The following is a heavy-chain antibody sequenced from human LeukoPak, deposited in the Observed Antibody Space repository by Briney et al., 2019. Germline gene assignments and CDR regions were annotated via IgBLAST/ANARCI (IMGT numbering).Heavy chain of an antibody. Sequence: PSETLSLTCTVSGGSISSYYWSWIRQPPGKGPEWIGHIYYSGSTNYNPSLKSRVTISVDTSKNQFSLKLSSVTAADTAVYYCARDATMVRGGNWFDPWGQGTLVTVSS. CDR2: IYYSGST. CDR1: GGSISSYY. V-gene: IGHV4-59*01. D-gene: IGHD3-10*01. CDR3: ARDATMVRGGNWFDP. J-gene: IGHJ5*02.